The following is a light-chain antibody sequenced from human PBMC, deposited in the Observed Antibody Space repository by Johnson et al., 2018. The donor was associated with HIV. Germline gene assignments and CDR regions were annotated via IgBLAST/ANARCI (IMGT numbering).Light chain of an antibody. CDR1: SSNIGNNY. CDR3: GTWDSSLRVGF. Sequence: VLTQPPSVSAAPGQKVTISCSGSSSNIGNNYVSWYQQVPGTAPKLLIYDNNRRPSGIPDRFSGSKSGTSATLGITGLQTGDEADYYCGTWDSSLRVGFFGTGTKVTVL. J-gene: IGLJ1*01. CDR2: DNN. V-gene: IGLV1-51*01.